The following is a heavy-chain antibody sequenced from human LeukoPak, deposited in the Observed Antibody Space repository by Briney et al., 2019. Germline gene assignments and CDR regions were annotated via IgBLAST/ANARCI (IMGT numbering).Heavy chain of an antibody. D-gene: IGHD3-10*01. V-gene: IGHV3-30*01. Sequence: GGSLRLSCAASGFTFSSYAMHWVRQAPGKGLEWVAVISYDGSNKYYADSVKGRFTISRDNSKNTLYLQMNSLRAEDTAVYYCARVRGSPNQLLWFGGDIWGQGTMVTVSS. CDR2: ISYDGSNK. CDR3: ARVRGSPNQLLWFGGDI. CDR1: GFTFSSYA. J-gene: IGHJ3*02.